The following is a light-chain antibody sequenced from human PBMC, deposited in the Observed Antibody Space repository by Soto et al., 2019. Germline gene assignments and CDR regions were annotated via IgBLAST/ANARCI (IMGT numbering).Light chain of an antibody. CDR1: QSISSY. CDR2: AAS. V-gene: IGKV1-39*01. Sequence: DIQMTQSPSSLSASVGGRVTITCRASQSISSYLNWCQQKPGKAPNLLIYAASTLQSGVPSRFSGSGSGTDFTLTISSLQPEDFATYYCQQSYSTPRTFGQGTKVEIK. J-gene: IGKJ1*01. CDR3: QQSYSTPRT.